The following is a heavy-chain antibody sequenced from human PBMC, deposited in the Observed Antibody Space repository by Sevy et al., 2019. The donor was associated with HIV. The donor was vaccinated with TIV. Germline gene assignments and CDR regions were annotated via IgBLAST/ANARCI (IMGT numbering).Heavy chain of an antibody. CDR2: IIPIFGTA. V-gene: IGHV1-69*13. J-gene: IGHJ6*02. CDR1: GGTFSSYA. D-gene: IGHD5-12*01. Sequence: ASVKVSCKASGGTFSSYAISWVRQAPGQGLEWMGGIIPIFGTANYAQKFQGRVTITADESTSTAYMELSSLRSEDTAGYYCASVPGAQYSGYDRWDYYYYGMDVWGQGTTVTVSS. CDR3: ASVPGAQYSGYDRWDYYYYGMDV.